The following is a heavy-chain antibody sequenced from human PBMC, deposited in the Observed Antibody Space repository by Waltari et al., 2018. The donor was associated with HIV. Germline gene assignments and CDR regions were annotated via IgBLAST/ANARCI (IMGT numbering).Heavy chain of an antibody. CDR3: VKASRFTIPAEGLDV. CDR2: VSGGGTMT. J-gene: IGHJ3*01. Sequence: EVQLLESGGGLVKPGGSLRLSCAASGFTYSSYAMGWVRQSPGRGLEWVSGVSGGGTMTFDNESVKGRFTISRDNSRSMLFLQMNSLRVEDTAVYYCVKASRFTIPAEGLDVWGHGTTVAVSS. D-gene: IGHD2-21*01. CDR1: GFTYSSYA. V-gene: IGHV3-23*01.